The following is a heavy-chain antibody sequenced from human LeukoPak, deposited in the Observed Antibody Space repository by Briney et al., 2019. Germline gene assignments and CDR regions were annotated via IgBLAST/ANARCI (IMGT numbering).Heavy chain of an antibody. J-gene: IGHJ1*01. CDR1: GGTFSSYA. D-gene: IGHD6-13*01. CDR2: IIPMFGTA. Sequence: ASVKVSCKASGGTFSSYAISWVRQAPGQGLEWMGGIIPMFGTANYAQKFQGRVTITADESTSTAYMALSSLRSEDTAVYYCARDYAEVAIAPGYIHFHHWGQGTLVIVSS. V-gene: IGHV1-69*13. CDR3: ARDYAEVAIAPGYIHFHH.